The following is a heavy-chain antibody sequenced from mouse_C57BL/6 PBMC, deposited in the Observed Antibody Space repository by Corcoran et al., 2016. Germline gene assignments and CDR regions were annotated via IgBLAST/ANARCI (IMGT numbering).Heavy chain of an antibody. CDR2: IDPANGNT. Sequence: EVQLQQSVAELVRPGASVKLSCTASGFNIKNTYMHWVKQRPEQGLEWIGRIDPANGNTKYAPKFQGKATITADTSSNTAYLQLSSPTSEDTAIYYCARTPLYDGYSYYAMDYWGQGTSVTVSS. J-gene: IGHJ4*01. CDR1: GFNIKNTY. CDR3: ARTPLYDGYSYYAMDY. V-gene: IGHV14-3*01. D-gene: IGHD2-3*01.